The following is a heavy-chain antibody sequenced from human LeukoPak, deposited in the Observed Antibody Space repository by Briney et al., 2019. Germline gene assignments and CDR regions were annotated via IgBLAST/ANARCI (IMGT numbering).Heavy chain of an antibody. CDR1: GFTFKTYW. Sequence: GDSLRLSCEVSGFTFKTYWMHWVRQAPGKGLVWVSYINSDGTGTMYADSVKGRFTVSRDNAKNTLYLQMNSLRAEDTAVYYCARDDLSWYSGIDYWGQGVLVTVSS. J-gene: IGHJ4*02. CDR3: ARDDLSWYSGIDY. D-gene: IGHD6-13*01. V-gene: IGHV3-74*03. CDR2: INSDGTGT.